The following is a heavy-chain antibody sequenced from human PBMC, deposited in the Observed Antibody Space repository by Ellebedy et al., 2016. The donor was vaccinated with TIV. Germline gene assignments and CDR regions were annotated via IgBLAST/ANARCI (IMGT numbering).Heavy chain of an antibody. CDR1: GFTFSISG. D-gene: IGHD3-3*01. Sequence: GGSLRLSXAASGFTFSISGMTWVRQRPGKGPEWVATVSRGREAYYADPFKGRFFIPRDNDLNSVFLQLNNLRVEDTAVYYCSRDGREWSRDCWGQGTLVTVSS. V-gene: IGHV3-21*06. J-gene: IGHJ4*02. CDR2: VSRGREA. CDR3: SRDGREWSRDC.